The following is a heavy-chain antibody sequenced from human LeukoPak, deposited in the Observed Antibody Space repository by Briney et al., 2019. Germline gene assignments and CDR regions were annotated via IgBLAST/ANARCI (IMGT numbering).Heavy chain of an antibody. CDR3: ARDRGWGGHHYHMDV. Sequence: SETLSLTCTVSGVSISSYYWSWIRQPPGKGLEWIGEINHSGSTNYNPSLKSRLTMSVDTSKNQFSLKLSSVTAADTAVYYCARDRGWGGHHYHMDVWGKGTTVTISS. CDR1: GVSISSYY. CDR2: INHSGST. V-gene: IGHV4-59*01. J-gene: IGHJ6*03. D-gene: IGHD3-16*01.